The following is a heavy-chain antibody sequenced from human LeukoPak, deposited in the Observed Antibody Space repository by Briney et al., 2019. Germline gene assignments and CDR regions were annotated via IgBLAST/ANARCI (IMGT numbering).Heavy chain of an antibody. V-gene: IGHV3-30*04. D-gene: IGHD6-19*01. CDR2: ISYDGSNK. CDR3: ARSPESPGSNSSGWHPLGDFEFDY. CDR1: GFTFSSYA. J-gene: IGHJ4*02. Sequence: GGSLRLSCAASGFTFSSYAMHWVRQAPGKGLEWVAVISYDGSNKYYADSVKGRFTISRDNSKNTLYLQMNSLRAEDTAVYYCARSPESPGSNSSGWHPLGDFEFDYWGQGTLVTVSS.